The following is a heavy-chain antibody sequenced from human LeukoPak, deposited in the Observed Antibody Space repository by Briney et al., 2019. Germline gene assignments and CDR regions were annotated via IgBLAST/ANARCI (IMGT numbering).Heavy chain of an antibody. Sequence: GGPLRLSCAASGFTFSSYAMHWVRQAPGKGLEWVAFIRYDGSNKYYADSVKGRFTISRDNSKNTLYLQMNSLRAEDTAVYYCAKLGGYDFYYYYYMDVWGKGTTVTVSS. CDR1: GFTFSSYA. CDR2: IRYDGSNK. V-gene: IGHV3-30*02. D-gene: IGHD5-12*01. CDR3: AKLGGYDFYYYYYMDV. J-gene: IGHJ6*03.